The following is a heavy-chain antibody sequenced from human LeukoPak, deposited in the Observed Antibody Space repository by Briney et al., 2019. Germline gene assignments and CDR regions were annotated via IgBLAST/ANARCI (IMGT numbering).Heavy chain of an antibody. V-gene: IGHV4-39*01. CDR3: ARRRYYDGSGYLE. Sequence: KPSETLSLTCSVSGDSVSRSDSYWDWIRQLPGKGLEWIGTIYYSGRTYYSPSLKSRVTMSVDPSNNQFSLTLRPVTAADTAVYYCARRRYYDGSGYLEWGQGTLLSVSS. CDR2: IYYSGRT. D-gene: IGHD3-22*01. J-gene: IGHJ1*01. CDR1: GDSVSRSDSY.